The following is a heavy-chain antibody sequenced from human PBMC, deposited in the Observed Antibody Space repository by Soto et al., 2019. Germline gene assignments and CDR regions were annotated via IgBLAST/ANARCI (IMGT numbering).Heavy chain of an antibody. CDR3: ARKSYSYGYLLGYYYCGMDV. D-gene: IGHD5-18*01. J-gene: IGHJ6*02. CDR1: GYTFTSYD. V-gene: IGHV1-8*01. Sequence: ASVKVSCKASGYTFTSYDINWVRQATGRGLEWMGWMNPNSGNTGYGQKFQGRVTMTRNTSISTAYMELSSLRSEDTAVYYCARKSYSYGYLLGYYYCGMDVWGQRSAFTVSS. CDR2: MNPNSGNT.